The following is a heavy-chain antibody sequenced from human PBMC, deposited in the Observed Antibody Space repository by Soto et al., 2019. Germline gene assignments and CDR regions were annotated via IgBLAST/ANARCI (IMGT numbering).Heavy chain of an antibody. Sequence: PGGSLRLSCAASGFTFSDYYMSWIRQAPGKGLEWVSYISSSGSTIYYADSVKGRFTISRDNAKNSLYLQMNSLRAEDTAVYYCARAGGRYCSGGSCYSDAFDIWGQGTMVTVSS. V-gene: IGHV3-11*01. J-gene: IGHJ3*02. CDR1: GFTFSDYY. D-gene: IGHD2-15*01. CDR3: ARAGGRYCSGGSCYSDAFDI. CDR2: ISSSGSTI.